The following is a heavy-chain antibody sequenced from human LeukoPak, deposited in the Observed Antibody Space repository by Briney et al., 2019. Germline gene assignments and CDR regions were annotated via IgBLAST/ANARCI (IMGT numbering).Heavy chain of an antibody. CDR3: ASGYSYGHDSDY. V-gene: IGHV4-61*08. Sequence: SETLSLTCTVSGGSISSGGYYWSWIRQPPGKGLEWIGYIYYSGSTNYNPSLKSRVTISVDTPKNQFSLKLSSVTAADTAVYYCASGYSYGHDSDYWGQGTLVTVSS. CDR2: IYYSGST. CDR1: GGSISSGGYY. J-gene: IGHJ4*02. D-gene: IGHD5-18*01.